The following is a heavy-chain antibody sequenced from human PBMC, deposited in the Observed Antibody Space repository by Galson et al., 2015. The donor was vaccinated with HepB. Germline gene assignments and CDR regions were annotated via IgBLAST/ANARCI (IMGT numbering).Heavy chain of an antibody. Sequence: LRLSCAASGFTFSYYALSWVRQAPGKGLEWVSAITPSGDNTFSADSMKGRFIISRDNSQNTLFLQLNSLRPDDTAIYFCAKVFPEKTDGWYRQALYYFDSWGQGTRVTVSS. CDR1: GFTFSYYA. CDR2: ITPSGDNT. D-gene: IGHD6-19*01. V-gene: IGHV3-23*01. CDR3: AKVFPEKTDGWYRQALYYFDS. J-gene: IGHJ4*02.